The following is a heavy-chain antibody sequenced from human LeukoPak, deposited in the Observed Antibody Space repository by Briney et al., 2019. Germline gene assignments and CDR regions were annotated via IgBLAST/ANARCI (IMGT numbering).Heavy chain of an antibody. CDR1: GGSISSSSYY. J-gene: IGHJ4*02. V-gene: IGHV4-39*01. Sequence: SETLSLTCTVSGGSISSSSYYWGWIRQPPGKGLEWIGSIYYSGSTYYNPSLKSRVTISVDTSKNQFSLKLSSVTAADTAVYYCASLHQGGLRLGELSSQYYFDYWGQGTLVTVSS. D-gene: IGHD3-16*02. CDR3: ASLHQGGLRLGELSSQYYFDY. CDR2: IYYSGST.